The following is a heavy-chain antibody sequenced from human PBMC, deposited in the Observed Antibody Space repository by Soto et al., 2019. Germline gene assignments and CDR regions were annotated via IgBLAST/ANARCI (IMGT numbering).Heavy chain of an antibody. CDR2: IIPIFGTA. V-gene: IGHV1-69*01. D-gene: IGHD6-19*01. CDR3: ARGPQQWLVENYYYGMDV. J-gene: IGHJ6*02. Sequence: QVQLVQSGAEVKKPGSSVKVSCKASGGTFSSYAISWVRQAPGQGLEWMGGIIPIFGTANYAQKFQGRVTITAEESTNTAYMELSSLRSENTAVYYPARGPQQWLVENYYYGMDVWGQGTTVTVSS. CDR1: GGTFSSYA.